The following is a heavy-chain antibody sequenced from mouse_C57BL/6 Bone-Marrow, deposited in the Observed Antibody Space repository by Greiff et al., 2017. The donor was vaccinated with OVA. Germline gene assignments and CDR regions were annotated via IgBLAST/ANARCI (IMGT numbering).Heavy chain of an antibody. CDR2: IHPNSGST. CDR3: ARHYYGYYAMDD. CDR1: GYTFTSYW. Sequence: QVQLQQPGAELVKPGASVKLSCKASGYTFTSYWMHWVKQRPGQGLEWIGMIHPNSGSTNYNEKFKSKATLTVDKSSSTAYMQLSSLTSEDSAVYYCARHYYGYYAMDDWGQGTSVTVSS. J-gene: IGHJ4*01. V-gene: IGHV1-64*01. D-gene: IGHD1-2*01.